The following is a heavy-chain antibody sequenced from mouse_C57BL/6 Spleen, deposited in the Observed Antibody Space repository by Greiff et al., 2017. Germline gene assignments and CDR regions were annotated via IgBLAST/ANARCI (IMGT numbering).Heavy chain of an antibody. D-gene: IGHD1-1*01. CDR2: IDPSDSYT. V-gene: IGHV1-69*01. CDR3: ARGLYYGSSAWFAY. J-gene: IGHJ3*01. CDR1: GYTFTSYW. Sequence: QVQLQQPGAELVMPGASVKLSCKASGYTFTSYWMHWVKQRPGQGLEWIGEIDPSDSYTNYNPKFKGKSTLTVDKSSSTAYMQLSSLTSEDSAVYYGARGLYYGSSAWFAYWGQGTLVTVSA.